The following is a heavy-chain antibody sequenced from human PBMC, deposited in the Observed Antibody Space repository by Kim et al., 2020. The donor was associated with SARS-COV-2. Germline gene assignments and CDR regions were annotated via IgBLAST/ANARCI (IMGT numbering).Heavy chain of an antibody. V-gene: IGHV3-30-3*01. CDR3: ARDQWSRLRVLTYSSYGMDV. CDR2: ISYDGGNK. Sequence: GGSLRLSCAASGFTFGSCAIHWVRQAPGKGLEWVAVISYDGGNKNYADSVKGRFTISRDNSKNTLYLQMNSLRAEDTALYYCARDQWSRLRVLTYSSYGMDVWGPGTTVSVSS. CDR1: GFTFGSCA. J-gene: IGHJ6*02. D-gene: IGHD2-15*01.